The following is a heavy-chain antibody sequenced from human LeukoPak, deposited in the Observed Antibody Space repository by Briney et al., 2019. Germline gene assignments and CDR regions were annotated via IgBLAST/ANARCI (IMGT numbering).Heavy chain of an antibody. J-gene: IGHJ4*02. CDR3: ARDWELPTFDY. D-gene: IGHD1-7*01. Sequence: GGSLRLACAASGFTFSSYSMSWVRQAPGKGLEWVSYISSSSSTIYYADSVKGRFTISRDNAKNSLYLQMNSLRAEDTAVYYCARDWELPTFDYWGQGTLVTVSS. CDR2: ISSSSSTI. CDR1: GFTFSSYS. V-gene: IGHV3-48*01.